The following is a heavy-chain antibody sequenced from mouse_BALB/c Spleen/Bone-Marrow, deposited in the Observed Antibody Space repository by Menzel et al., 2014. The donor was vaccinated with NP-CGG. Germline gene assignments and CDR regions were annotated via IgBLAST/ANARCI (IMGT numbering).Heavy chain of an antibody. Sequence: EVQLVESGGGLVQPGGSLRLSCATSGFTFTDYYMTWVRQPSGKALEWLSFIRNEANGYTTEYSASVKGRFTISRDNSQSILYLQMNTLRPEDSATYYCARDNGSSPPYWFFNVWGAGTTVTVSS. V-gene: IGHV7-3*02. CDR2: IRNEANGYTT. D-gene: IGHD1-1*01. CDR1: GFTFTDYY. CDR3: ARDNGSSPPYWFFNV. J-gene: IGHJ1*01.